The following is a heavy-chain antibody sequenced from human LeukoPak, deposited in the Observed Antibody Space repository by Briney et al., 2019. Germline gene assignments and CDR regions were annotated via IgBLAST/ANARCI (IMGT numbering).Heavy chain of an antibody. J-gene: IGHJ4*02. CDR1: GGSFSGYY. Sequence: SETLSLTCAVYGGSFSGYYWSWIRQPPGKGLEWIGSTYYIGITYYNASLKRRVSISVDRSKNQFSLKVSSVTAADTAVYYCARVLWSTTGGFDYWGQGTLVSVSS. D-gene: IGHD3-10*01. V-gene: IGHV4-34*01. CDR2: TYYIGIT. CDR3: ARVLWSTTGGFDY.